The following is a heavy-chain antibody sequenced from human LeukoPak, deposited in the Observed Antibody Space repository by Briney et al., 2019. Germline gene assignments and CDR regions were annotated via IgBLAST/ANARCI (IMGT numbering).Heavy chain of an antibody. Sequence: GGSLRLSCAASGFTFSSYGMHWVRQAPGKGLEWVAVISYDGSNKYYADSVKGRFTISRDNSKNTLYLQMNSLRAEDTAVYYCATVLSAITMVRGVIRKHWYFDLWGRGTLVTVSS. D-gene: IGHD3-10*01. CDR3: ATVLSAITMVRGVIRKHWYFDL. CDR2: ISYDGSNK. CDR1: GFTFSSYG. J-gene: IGHJ2*01. V-gene: IGHV3-30*03.